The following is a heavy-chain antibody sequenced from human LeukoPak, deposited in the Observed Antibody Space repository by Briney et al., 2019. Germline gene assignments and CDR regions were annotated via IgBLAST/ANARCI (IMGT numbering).Heavy chain of an antibody. D-gene: IGHD7-27*01. V-gene: IGHV1-18*01. CDR1: GGTFSSYA. CDR3: AWGDPDVLDY. J-gene: IGHJ4*02. Sequence: ASVKVSCKASGGTFSSYAISWVRQAPGQGLEWMGWISAYNGNTNYAQKLQGRVTMTTDTSTSTAYMGLRSLRSDDTAVYYCAWGDPDVLDYWGQGTLVTVSS. CDR2: ISAYNGNT.